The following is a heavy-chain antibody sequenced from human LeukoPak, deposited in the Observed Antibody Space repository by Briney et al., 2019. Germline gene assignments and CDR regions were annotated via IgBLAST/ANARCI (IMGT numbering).Heavy chain of an antibody. CDR1: GGSISSYY. D-gene: IGHD3-3*01. Sequence: SETLSLTCTVSGGSISSYYWSWIRQPPGKGLEWIGYIYYSGSTNYNPSLKSRVTISVDTSKNQFSLKLSSVTAADTAVYYCARGPSRTIFGVWFDPWGQGTLVTVSS. V-gene: IGHV4-59*01. J-gene: IGHJ5*02. CDR3: ARGPSRTIFGVWFDP. CDR2: IYYSGST.